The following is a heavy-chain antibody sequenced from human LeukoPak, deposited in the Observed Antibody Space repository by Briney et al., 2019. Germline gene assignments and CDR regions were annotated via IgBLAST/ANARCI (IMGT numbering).Heavy chain of an antibody. V-gene: IGHV1-2*02. CDR3: ASGHDSSGYYPPGDY. CDR2: INPNSGGT. D-gene: IGHD3-22*01. Sequence: ASVKVSCKASGYTFTGYYMHWVRQAPGQGLEWMGWINPNSGGTNYAQKFQGRVTMTRDTSISTAYMELSRLRSDDTAVYYCASGHDSSGYYPPGDYWGQGTLVTVSS. CDR1: GYTFTGYY. J-gene: IGHJ4*02.